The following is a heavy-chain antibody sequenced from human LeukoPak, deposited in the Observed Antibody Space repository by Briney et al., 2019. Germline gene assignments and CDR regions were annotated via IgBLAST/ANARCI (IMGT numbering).Heavy chain of an antibody. CDR1: GISLINYG. Sequence: TGGSLRLSCAVSGISLINYGMSWVRQAPGKGLEGVAGISGSGGGTNYADSVKGRFTISRDNPKTTLYLQMNRLRAEDTAVYFCAKRGVVIRVILVGFHKETYYFDSWGQGALVTVSS. J-gene: IGHJ4*02. CDR3: AKRGVVIRVILVGFHKETYYFDS. CDR2: ISGSGGGT. D-gene: IGHD3-22*01. V-gene: IGHV3-23*01.